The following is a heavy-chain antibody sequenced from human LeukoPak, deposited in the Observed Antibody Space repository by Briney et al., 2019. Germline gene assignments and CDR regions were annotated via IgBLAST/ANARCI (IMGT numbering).Heavy chain of an antibody. CDR3: ARDSCVEWCMLYYYYYGMDV. CDR1: GFTFSSYA. Sequence: GGSLRLSCAASGFTFSSYAMSWARQAPGKGLEWVSSISSSSSYIYYADSVKGRFTISRDNAKNSLYLQMNSLRAEDTAVYYCARDSCVEWCMLYYYYYGMDVWGQGTTVTVSS. D-gene: IGHD2-8*01. CDR2: ISSSSSYI. J-gene: IGHJ6*02. V-gene: IGHV3-21*01.